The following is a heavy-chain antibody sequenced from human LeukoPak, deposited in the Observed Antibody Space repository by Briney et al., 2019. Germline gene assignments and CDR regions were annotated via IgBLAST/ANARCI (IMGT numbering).Heavy chain of an antibody. CDR3: ATHKSSSWRNNWFDH. Sequence: SVKVSCKASGGTFSSYAISWVRQAPGQGLEWMGRIIPIFGTANYAQKFQGRVTITTDESTSTAYMELSSLRSEDTAVYYCATHKSSSWRNNWFDHWGQGTLVTVSS. D-gene: IGHD6-13*01. J-gene: IGHJ5*02. CDR2: IIPIFGTA. V-gene: IGHV1-69*05. CDR1: GGTFSSYA.